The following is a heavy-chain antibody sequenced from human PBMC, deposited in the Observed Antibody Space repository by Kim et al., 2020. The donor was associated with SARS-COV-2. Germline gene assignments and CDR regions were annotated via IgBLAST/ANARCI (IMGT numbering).Heavy chain of an antibody. Sequence: GGSLRLSCAASGFTFSSYGMHWVRQAPGKGLEWVAVILYDGSNKYYADSVKGRFTISRDNSKNTLYLQMNSLRAEDTAVYYCAKDSDVATAMDPAVDYCGQGTLVTVSS. CDR1: GFTFSSYG. D-gene: IGHD5-18*01. CDR2: ILYDGSNK. CDR3: AKDSDVATAMDPAVDY. J-gene: IGHJ4*02. V-gene: IGHV3-30*18.